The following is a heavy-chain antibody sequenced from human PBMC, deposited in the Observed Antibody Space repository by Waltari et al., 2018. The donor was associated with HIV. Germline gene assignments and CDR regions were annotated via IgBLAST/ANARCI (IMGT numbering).Heavy chain of an antibody. D-gene: IGHD4-17*01. V-gene: IGHV4-4*07. CDR1: GGSINTDY. J-gene: IGHJ5*02. Sequence: QVLLQESGPGLVKPSETLSLTCTVSGGSINTDYWSWIRQPAGKGLEWIGRIYSSGNTNYNPSLQRRLSMSVDTSKNQFSLILTSVTAADTAVYYCARAWTTVTGGWFDPWGQGTLVIVSS. CDR2: IYSSGNT. CDR3: ARAWTTVTGGWFDP.